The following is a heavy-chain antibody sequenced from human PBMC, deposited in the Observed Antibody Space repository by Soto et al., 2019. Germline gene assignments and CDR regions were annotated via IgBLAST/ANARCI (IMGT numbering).Heavy chain of an antibody. CDR1: GSSLGAFH. D-gene: IGHD3-22*01. V-gene: IGHV4-34*12. CDR2: LIHGGST. J-gene: IGHJ5*02. Sequence: QVHLEQWGAGLLKPSETLSLTCAIYGSSLGAFHWTWIRQPPGKGLEWIGELIHGGSTTYNPSLKSRVTFSLDTSKSQFSLHLLSVTAADTAVYYCARRDRSGFSYWLDTWGQGALVTVSS. CDR3: ARRDRSGFSYWLDT.